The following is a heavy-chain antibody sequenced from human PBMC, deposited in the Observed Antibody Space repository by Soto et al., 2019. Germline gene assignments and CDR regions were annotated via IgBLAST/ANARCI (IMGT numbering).Heavy chain of an antibody. CDR3: ARDCPYSSSWYWFDP. J-gene: IGHJ5*02. V-gene: IGHV4-31*03. CDR1: GGSISSGGYY. D-gene: IGHD6-13*01. CDR2: IYYSGST. Sequence: TSETLSLTCTVSGGSISSGGYYWSWIRQHPGKGLEWIGYIYYSGSTYYNPSLKSRVTISVDTSKNQFSLRLSSVTAADTAVYYCARDCPYSSSWYWFDPWGQGTLVTVSS.